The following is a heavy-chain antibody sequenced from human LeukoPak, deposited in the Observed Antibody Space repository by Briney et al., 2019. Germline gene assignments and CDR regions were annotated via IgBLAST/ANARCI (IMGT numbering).Heavy chain of an antibody. CDR3: ARNGDYSLDS. CDR2: TLHSGST. V-gene: IGHV4-34*12. D-gene: IGHD4-17*01. Sequence: PSETLSLTCAVYGGSFSAYYWSWVRQPPGKGLEWIGETLHSGSTSYNPSLQSRVTMSINTSTSQFSLRLTSVTAADTAIYYCARNGDYSLDSWGQGTLVTVSS. CDR1: GGSFSAYY. J-gene: IGHJ4*02.